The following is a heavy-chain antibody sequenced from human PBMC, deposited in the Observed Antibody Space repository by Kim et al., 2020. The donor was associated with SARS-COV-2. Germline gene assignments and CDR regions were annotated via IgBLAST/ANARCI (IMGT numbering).Heavy chain of an antibody. Sequence: YAQKFQGRVTITADEATSTAYMELSSLRSEDTAVYYCARENGYGNNWFDPWGQGTLVTVSS. CDR3: ARENGYGNNWFDP. J-gene: IGHJ5*02. D-gene: IGHD4-17*01. V-gene: IGHV1-69*01.